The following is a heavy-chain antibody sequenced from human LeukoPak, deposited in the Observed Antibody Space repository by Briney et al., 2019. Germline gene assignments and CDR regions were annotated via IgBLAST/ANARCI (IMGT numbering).Heavy chain of an antibody. CDR1: GGSFSGYY. D-gene: IGHD6-6*01. CDR2: INHSGST. V-gene: IGHV4-34*01. Sequence: PETLSLTCAVYGGSFSGYYWSWIRQPPGKGLEWIGEINHSGSTNYNPSLKSRVTISVDTSKNQFSLKLSSVTAADTAVYYCARGGLISSIAARRPYGMDVWGQGTTVTVSS. J-gene: IGHJ6*02. CDR3: ARGGLISSIAARRPYGMDV.